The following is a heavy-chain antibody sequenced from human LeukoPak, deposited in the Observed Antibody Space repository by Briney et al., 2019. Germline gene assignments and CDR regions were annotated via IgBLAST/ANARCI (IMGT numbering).Heavy chain of an antibody. J-gene: IGHJ4*02. CDR1: GFTFNRNG. D-gene: IGHD5-18*01. CDR3: TPTPIGVQLWLPFY. V-gene: IGHV3-49*04. Sequence: GGSLRLSCAASGFTFNRNGMHWVRQAPGKGLEWVGFIRSKAYGGTTEYAASVKGRFTISRDDSKSIAYLQMNSLKTEDTAVYYCTPTPIGVQLWLPFYWGQGTLVTVSS. CDR2: IRSKAYGGTT.